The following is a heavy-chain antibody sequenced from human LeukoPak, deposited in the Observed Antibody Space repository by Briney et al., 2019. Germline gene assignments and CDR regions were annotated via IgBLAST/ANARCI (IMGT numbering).Heavy chain of an antibody. CDR2: ISVSDGST. J-gene: IGHJ4*02. D-gene: IGHD3-9*01. Sequence: GGSLRLSCAASGFTFSSNAMNWVRQAPGKGLEWVSVISVSDGSTYYADSVKGRFTISRDNSKNTLFLQMNTLSAEDTAVYYCARLVGITYFDYWGQGTLVTVSS. CDR3: ARLVGITYFDY. V-gene: IGHV3-23*01. CDR1: GFTFSSNA.